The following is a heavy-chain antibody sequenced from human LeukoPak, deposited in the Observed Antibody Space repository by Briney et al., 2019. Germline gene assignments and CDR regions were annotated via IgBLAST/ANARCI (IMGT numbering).Heavy chain of an antibody. Sequence: ASVKVSCKASGYTFTSYYMHWVRQAPGQGLEWMGIINPSGGSTSYAQKFQGRVTITADKSTSTAYMELSSLRSEDTAVYYCAREDTAMVVFDYWGQGTLVTVSS. V-gene: IGHV1-46*01. D-gene: IGHD5-18*01. CDR1: GYTFTSYY. J-gene: IGHJ4*02. CDR3: AREDTAMVVFDY. CDR2: INPSGGST.